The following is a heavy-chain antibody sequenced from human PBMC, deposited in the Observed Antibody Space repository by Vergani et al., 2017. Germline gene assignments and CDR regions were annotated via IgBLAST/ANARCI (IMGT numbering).Heavy chain of an antibody. V-gene: IGHV1-2*02. J-gene: IGHJ4*02. CDR2: INPNSGGT. Sequence: QVQLVQSGAEVKKPGASVKVSCKASGYTFTGYYMHWVRQAPGQGLEWMGWINPNSGGTNYAQKFQGRVTMTRDTSISTAYMELSRLRSDDTAVYYCARPPVVYSTPHSPFDYWGQGTLVTVSS. CDR3: ARPPVVYSTPHSPFDY. CDR1: GYTFTGYY. D-gene: IGHD2-21*01.